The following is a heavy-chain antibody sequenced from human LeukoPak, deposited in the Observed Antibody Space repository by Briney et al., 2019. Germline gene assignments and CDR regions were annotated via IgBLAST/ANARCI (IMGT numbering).Heavy chain of an antibody. CDR1: GFTFGDYA. CDR2: IRSKAYGGTT. Sequence: GGSLRLSCTASGFTFGDYAMCWVRQAPGKGLEWVGFIRSKAYGGTTEYAASVKGTFVISRDDSKSIAYLQMNSLKTEDTAVYYCARAYDWSGYYQAWWGQGTLVTVSS. D-gene: IGHD3-22*01. CDR3: ARAYDWSGYYQAW. J-gene: IGHJ4*02. V-gene: IGHV3-49*04.